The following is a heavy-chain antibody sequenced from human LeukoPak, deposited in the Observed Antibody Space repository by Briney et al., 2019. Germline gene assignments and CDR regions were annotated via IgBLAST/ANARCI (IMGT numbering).Heavy chain of an antibody. CDR2: FDPEDGET. Sequence: ASVKVSCKVSGYTLTELSMHWVRQAPGKGLEWMGGFDPEDGETVYAQKFQGRVTMTTDTSTSTAYMELRSLRSDDTAVYYCAISKGNWLDPWGQGTLVTVSS. V-gene: IGHV1-24*01. CDR3: AISKGNWLDP. J-gene: IGHJ5*02. CDR1: GYTLTELS.